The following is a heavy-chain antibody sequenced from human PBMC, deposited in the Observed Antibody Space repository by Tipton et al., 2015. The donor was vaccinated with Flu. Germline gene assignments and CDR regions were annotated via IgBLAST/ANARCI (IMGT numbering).Heavy chain of an antibody. D-gene: IGHD6-13*01. CDR1: GFTFRNYG. V-gene: IGHV3-21*06. Sequence: SLRLSCAASGFTFRNYGMHWVRQAPGKGLEWVSSITSSSTYIHYGDSVKGRFIVSRDNSKNSLYLQMNSLRVEDTAVYYCARKIADEWGQGTLVTVSS. J-gene: IGHJ4*02. CDR2: ITSSSTYI. CDR3: ARKIADE.